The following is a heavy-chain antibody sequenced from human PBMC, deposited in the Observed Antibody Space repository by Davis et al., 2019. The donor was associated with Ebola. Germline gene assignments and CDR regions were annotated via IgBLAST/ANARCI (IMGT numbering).Heavy chain of an antibody. D-gene: IGHD5-18*01. CDR3: ARGGIQLWLLGS. V-gene: IGHV3-30-3*01. J-gene: IGHJ4*02. Sequence: SLRPSCAPSGSTSSSYAMHWVRQAPGKGLEWGAVISYDGSNTYYADSVKGRFTISRDNSKNTLYLQMNSLRAEDTAVYYCARGGIQLWLLGSWGQGTLVTVSS. CDR1: GSTSSSYA. CDR2: ISYDGSNT.